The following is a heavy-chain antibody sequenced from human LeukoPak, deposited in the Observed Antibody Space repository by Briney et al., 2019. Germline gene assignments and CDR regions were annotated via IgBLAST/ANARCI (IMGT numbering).Heavy chain of an antibody. J-gene: IGHJ4*02. D-gene: IGHD3-10*01. CDR2: VNPNSGNT. CDR3: ARAMVRGALIAGY. V-gene: IGHV1-8*01. CDR1: GYTFTSYD. Sequence: ASVKVSCKASGYTFTSYDINWVRQATGQGLEWMGWVNPNSGNTGYAQKFQGRVTMTRNTSISTAYMELSSLRSEDTAVYYCARAMVRGALIAGYWGQGTLVTVSS.